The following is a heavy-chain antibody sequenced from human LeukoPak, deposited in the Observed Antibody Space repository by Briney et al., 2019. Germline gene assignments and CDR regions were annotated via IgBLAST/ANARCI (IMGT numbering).Heavy chain of an antibody. J-gene: IGHJ6*03. V-gene: IGHV1-18*01. D-gene: IGHD6-19*01. CDR1: GYTFTSYG. Sequence: PSASVKVSCKASGYTFTSYGISWVRQAPGQGLEWMGWISAYNGNTNYAQKLQGRVTMTTDTSTSTAYMELRSLRSDDRAVYYCARHRRAVAEDYYYYYMDVWGKGTTVTISS. CDR2: ISAYNGNT. CDR3: ARHRRAVAEDYYYYYMDV.